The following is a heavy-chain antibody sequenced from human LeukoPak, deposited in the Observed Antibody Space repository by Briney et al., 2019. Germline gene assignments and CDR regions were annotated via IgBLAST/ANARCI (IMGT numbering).Heavy chain of an antibody. Sequence: GGSLRLSCAASGFTFSSYWMHWARQAPGKGLEWVSAISGSGGSTYYADSVKGRFTISRDNSKNTLYLQMNSLRAEDTAVYYCAKDGTSIGQQLGDYWGQGTLVTVSS. CDR1: GFTFSSYW. D-gene: IGHD6-13*01. V-gene: IGHV3-23*01. CDR2: ISGSGGST. CDR3: AKDGTSIGQQLGDY. J-gene: IGHJ4*02.